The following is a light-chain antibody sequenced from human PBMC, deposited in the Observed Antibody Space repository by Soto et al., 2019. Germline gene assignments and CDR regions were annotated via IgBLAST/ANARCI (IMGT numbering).Light chain of an antibody. CDR1: QSVSSR. Sequence: EIVMTQSPATLSVSPGERVTLSCRASQSVSSRLAWYQQKPGQSPGLLIYGASTRATGIPARFSGSGSGTEFTLTISSLQSEDFGVYYCHQYNNLWTFGQGTKVDIK. V-gene: IGKV3-15*01. CDR2: GAS. CDR3: HQYNNLWT. J-gene: IGKJ1*01.